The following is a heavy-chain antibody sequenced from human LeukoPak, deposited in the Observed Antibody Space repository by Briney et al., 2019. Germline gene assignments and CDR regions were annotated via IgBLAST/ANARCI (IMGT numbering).Heavy chain of an antibody. D-gene: IGHD6-6*01. CDR1: GFTFSNYW. V-gene: IGHV3-74*01. CDR2: INSDGSST. Sequence: GGSLRFSCAASGFTFSNYWMHWFRQAPGKGLVWVSHINSDGSSTTYADSVKGRFTISRDNAKNTLYLQMNSLRAEDTAVYYCVRDRSGSSSVYWGQGTLVTVSS. J-gene: IGHJ4*02. CDR3: VRDRSGSSSVY.